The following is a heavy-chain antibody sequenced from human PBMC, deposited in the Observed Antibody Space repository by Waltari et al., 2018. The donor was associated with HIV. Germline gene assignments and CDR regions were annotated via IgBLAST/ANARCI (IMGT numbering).Heavy chain of an antibody. CDR2: IYPDDTT. Sequence: AESGGRLIQPGGSLGPSCPASNFSVSGKHVTWIRQAPGGSLEWVAVIYPDDTTHYADSVIGRFTISRAKSRTTVLLLMNGLFVDDTATYFCATGVRYYGPWGQGTRVTVSS. J-gene: IGHJ5*02. V-gene: IGHV3-53*01. CDR1: NFSVSGKH. D-gene: IGHD3-10*01. CDR3: ATGVRYYGP.